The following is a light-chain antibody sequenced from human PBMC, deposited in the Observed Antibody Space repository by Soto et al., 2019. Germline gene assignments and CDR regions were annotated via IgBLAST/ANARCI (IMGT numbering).Light chain of an antibody. J-gene: IGKJ1*01. Sequence: DIQMTQSPSSLSASVGDRVTITCRASQSISSYLNWYQQKPGKAPKLLVYAASSLQSGVPSRFSGSGSGTGFTLTISSLQPGDFATYYCQQIYSTPPSFGQGTKVEIK. V-gene: IGKV1-39*01. CDR1: QSISSY. CDR3: QQIYSTPPS. CDR2: AAS.